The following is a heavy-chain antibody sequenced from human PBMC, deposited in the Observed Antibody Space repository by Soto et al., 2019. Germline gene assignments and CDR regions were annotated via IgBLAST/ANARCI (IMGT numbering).Heavy chain of an antibody. CDR1: GGSISSGGYY. V-gene: IGHV4-31*03. CDR3: ARDYCSGGGCYLNWFDP. D-gene: IGHD2-15*01. CDR2: IYYSGST. Sequence: SETLSLTCTVSGGSISSGGYYWSWIRQHPGKGLGWIGYIYYSGSTYYNPSLKSRVTISVDTSKNQLSLKLSSVTAADTAVYYCARDYCSGGGCYLNWFDPWGQGTLVTVSS. J-gene: IGHJ5*02.